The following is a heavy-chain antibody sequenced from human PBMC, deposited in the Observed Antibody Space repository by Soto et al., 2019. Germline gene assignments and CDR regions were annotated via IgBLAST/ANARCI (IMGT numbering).Heavy chain of an antibody. J-gene: IGHJ4*02. CDR3: AREGPAARRKKSEKAQPYYFDY. V-gene: IGHV1-69*01. D-gene: IGHD6-6*01. CDR1: GGTFSSYA. CDR2: IIPIFGTA. Sequence: QVQLVQSGAEVKKPGSSVKVSCKASGGTFSSYAISWVRQAPGQGLEWMGGIIPIFGTANYAQKFQGRVTITADESTSTAYMELSSLRSEDRAVYYCAREGPAARRKKSEKAQPYYFDYWGQGTLVTVSS.